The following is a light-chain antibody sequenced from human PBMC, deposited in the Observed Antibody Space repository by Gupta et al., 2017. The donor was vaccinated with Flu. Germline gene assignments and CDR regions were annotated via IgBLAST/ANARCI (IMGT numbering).Light chain of an antibody. CDR3: QVWDNDDDIYV. J-gene: IGLJ1*01. CDR2: DDT. V-gene: IGLV3-21*02. CDR1: NIERKS. Sequence: SYVLTQPPSVSVAPGQTATITWGGSNIERKSVHWYQRKPGQAPVLVVYDDTDRPSGIPERFSGSNSGDTATLTIRRIGAGDEADYFCQVWDNDDDIYVFGTGTSVTV.